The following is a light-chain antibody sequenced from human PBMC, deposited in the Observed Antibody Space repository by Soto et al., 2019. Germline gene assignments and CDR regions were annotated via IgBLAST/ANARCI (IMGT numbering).Light chain of an antibody. V-gene: IGKV1-6*01. CDR3: LQDYSYPLT. CDR1: QGIRSD. J-gene: IGKJ4*01. Sequence: AIQTTQSPSSLSAAVGDRVTISCRASQGIRSDLGWYQQRPGKAPKVLIYTASTLQSGVPCRFSGSGSGTDFTLTISSLQPEDFATYYCLQDYSYPLTFGGGTKVDIK. CDR2: TAS.